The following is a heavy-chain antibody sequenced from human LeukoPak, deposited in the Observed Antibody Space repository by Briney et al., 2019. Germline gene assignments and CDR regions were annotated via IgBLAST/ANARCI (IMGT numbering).Heavy chain of an antibody. CDR2: INHSGST. J-gene: IGHJ4*02. CDR1: GGSFSGYY. V-gene: IGHV4-34*01. Sequence: SETLSLTCAVYGGSFSGYYWSWIRRPPGKGLEWIGEINHSGSTNYNPSLKSRVTISVDTSKNQFSLKLSSVTAADTAVYYCARGRETNDCSSTSCYGLSLDYWGQGTLVTVSS. D-gene: IGHD2-2*01. CDR3: ARGRETNDCSSTSCYGLSLDY.